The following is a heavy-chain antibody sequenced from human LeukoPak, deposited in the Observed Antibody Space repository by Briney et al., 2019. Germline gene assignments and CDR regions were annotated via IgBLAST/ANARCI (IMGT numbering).Heavy chain of an antibody. CDR3: SFGYYYFMDV. D-gene: IGHD3-22*01. J-gene: IGHJ6*03. V-gene: IGHV3-43D*03. CDR1: GFTFDDYA. CDR2: ISWDGGTT. Sequence: GGSLRLSCAASGFTFDDYAMHWVRQGPGKGLEWVSLISWDGGTTYYADPVKGRFTISRDNSKNSLYLQMNNLRAEDTALYYCSFGYYYFMDVWGKGTTVTVSS.